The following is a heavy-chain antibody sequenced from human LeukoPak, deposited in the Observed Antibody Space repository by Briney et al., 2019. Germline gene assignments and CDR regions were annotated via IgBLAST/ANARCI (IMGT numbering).Heavy chain of an antibody. D-gene: IGHD3-10*01. V-gene: IGHV3-53*01. Sequence: GGSLILSCAASGFTVASKYMNWVRQAPGKGLEWVSILYSGSDTYYSDSVMGRFTISRDNSRNTLFLQMDSLRVEDTAVYYCARVGDHYHWNFGLWGRGTLVTVSS. CDR2: LYSGSDT. CDR1: GFTVASKY. J-gene: IGHJ2*01. CDR3: ARVGDHYHWNFGL.